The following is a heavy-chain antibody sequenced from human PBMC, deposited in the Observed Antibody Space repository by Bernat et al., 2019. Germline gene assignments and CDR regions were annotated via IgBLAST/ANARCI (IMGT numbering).Heavy chain of an antibody. D-gene: IGHD1-26*01. CDR1: GFTFSGYE. CDR3: CQGRLGH. V-gene: IGHV3-48*03. Sequence: EVQLVESGGGLVQPGGSLRLSCAASGFTFSGYEMNWVRQAPGRGLEWVSYITSSGSSTIYYADSVKGRFTVSRDNARNTLHLEMNSLRAEDSAVYYCCQGRLGHWGQGTLVTVAS. J-gene: IGHJ1*01. CDR2: ITSSGSSTI.